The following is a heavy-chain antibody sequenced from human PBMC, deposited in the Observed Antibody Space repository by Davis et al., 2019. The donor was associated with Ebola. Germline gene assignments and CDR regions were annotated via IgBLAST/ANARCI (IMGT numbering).Heavy chain of an antibody. CDR3: VKDFNGPFDF. V-gene: IGHV3-30*18. Sequence: GESLKISCAASGFTLSSFGMHWVRQTPGKGLEWVALISTDGTNEYYSDSVKGRFAISRGNAKNTLYLQMNSLRAEDTAVYYCVKDFNGPFDFWGQGALVTVSS. CDR2: ISTDGTNE. CDR1: GFTLSSFG. D-gene: IGHD4-17*01. J-gene: IGHJ4*02.